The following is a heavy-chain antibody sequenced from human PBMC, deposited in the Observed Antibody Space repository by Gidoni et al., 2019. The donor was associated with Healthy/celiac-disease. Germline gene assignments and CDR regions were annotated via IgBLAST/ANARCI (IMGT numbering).Heavy chain of an antibody. CDR2: ISGSGGST. CDR3: AKESIVVVPAAAHDYYGMDV. D-gene: IGHD2-2*01. V-gene: IGHV3-23*01. CDR1: GFTFSSYA. Sequence: EVQLLESGGGLVQPGGSLRLSCAASGFTFSSYAISWVRQAPGKGLEWVSAISGSGGSTYYADSVKGRFTISRDNSKNTLYLQMNSLRAEDTAVYYCAKESIVVVPAAAHDYYGMDVWGQGTTVTVSS. J-gene: IGHJ6*02.